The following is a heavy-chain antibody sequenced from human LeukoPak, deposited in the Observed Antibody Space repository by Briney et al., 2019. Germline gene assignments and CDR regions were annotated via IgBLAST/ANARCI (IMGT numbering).Heavy chain of an antibody. CDR1: GFTFSSYG. V-gene: IGHV3-33*01. CDR3: ASSYDILTGYYTSFDY. Sequence: PGGSLRLSCAASGFTFSSYGMHWVRQAPGKGLEWVAVIWYDGSNKYYADSVKGRFTISRDNSKNTLYLQMNSLRAEDTAVYYCASSYDILTGYYTSFDYWGQGTLVTVSS. D-gene: IGHD3-9*01. CDR2: IWYDGSNK. J-gene: IGHJ4*02.